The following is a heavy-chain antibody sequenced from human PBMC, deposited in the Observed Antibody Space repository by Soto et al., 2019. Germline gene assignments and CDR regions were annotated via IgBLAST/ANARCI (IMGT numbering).Heavy chain of an antibody. CDR2: ISGSGGST. D-gene: IGHD3-22*01. J-gene: IGHJ6*02. V-gene: IGHV3-23*01. Sequence: PGGSLRLSCAASGFTFSSYAMSWVRQAPWKGLEWVSAISGSGGSTYYADSVKGRFTISRDNSKNTLYLQMNSLRAEDTAVYYCAKRSGYYYDSSALGMDVWGQGTTVTVSS. CDR1: GFTFSSYA. CDR3: AKRSGYYYDSSALGMDV.